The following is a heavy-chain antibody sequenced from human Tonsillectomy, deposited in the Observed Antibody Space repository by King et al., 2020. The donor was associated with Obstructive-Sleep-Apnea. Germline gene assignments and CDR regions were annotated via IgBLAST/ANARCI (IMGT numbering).Heavy chain of an antibody. V-gene: IGHV3-30*04. D-gene: IGHD2-21*01. J-gene: IGHJ6*02. CDR1: GFTFSSHA. Sequence: VQLVESGGGVVQPGRSLRLSCAASGFTFSSHALHWVRQAPGRGLDCVAVISSGGTKTYYADSVKGRLTVSRDNSRSTLYLEMNNLRVDDTAVYYCARDVGSSIFTWLLQYYYPMDVWGQGTTVTVSS. CDR2: ISSGGTKT. CDR3: ARDVGSSIFTWLLQYYYPMDV.